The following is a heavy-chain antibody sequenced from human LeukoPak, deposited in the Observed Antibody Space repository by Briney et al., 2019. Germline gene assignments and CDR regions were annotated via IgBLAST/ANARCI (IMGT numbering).Heavy chain of an antibody. CDR2: ISYDGTDK. J-gene: IGHJ4*02. CDR3: AKDRWTGSYYFDF. D-gene: IGHD4-23*01. Sequence: GGSLRLSCAASGFTFSNYDMHWVRQAPGKGLEWVAVISYDGTDKSCADSVKGRFTISRDNSKSTLYLQMNSLRPADTAVYYCAKDRWTGSYYFDFWGQGALLTVSS. V-gene: IGHV3-30*18. CDR1: GFTFSNYD.